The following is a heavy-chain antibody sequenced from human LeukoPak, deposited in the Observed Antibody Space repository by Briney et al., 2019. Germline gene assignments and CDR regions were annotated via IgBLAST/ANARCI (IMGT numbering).Heavy chain of an antibody. CDR2: ISDNGGST. D-gene: IGHD6-19*01. CDR3: AKARFGSGWYDN. J-gene: IGHJ5*02. Sequence: GGSLRLSCAASGFTFSSYAMSWLRQAPGKGLEGVSVISDNGGSTYYADSVKGRFTISRDNFKNTLYLQMNSLRAEDTAVYYCAKARFGSGWYDNWGQGTLVTVSS. V-gene: IGHV3-23*01. CDR1: GFTFSSYA.